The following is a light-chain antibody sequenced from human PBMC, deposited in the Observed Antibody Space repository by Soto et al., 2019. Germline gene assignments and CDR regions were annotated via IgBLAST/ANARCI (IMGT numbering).Light chain of an antibody. J-gene: IGLJ1*01. V-gene: IGLV2-14*01. Sequence: QSALTQPASVSGSPGQSITISCTGTSSDVGGYNYVSWFQHHPGKAPKLMIYEVSHRPSGVSNRFSGSKSGNTASLTISGLQAEDEADDYCSSYTSSSTLYVFGPGTKVTVL. CDR1: SSDVGGYNY. CDR3: SSYTSSSTLYV. CDR2: EVS.